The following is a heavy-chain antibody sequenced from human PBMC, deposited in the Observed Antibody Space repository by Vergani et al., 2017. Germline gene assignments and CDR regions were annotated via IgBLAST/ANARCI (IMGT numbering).Heavy chain of an antibody. CDR2: IYYSGRT. V-gene: IGHV4-59*11. Sequence: QVQLQESGPGLVKPSETLSLTCTVSGGSISSHYWSWIRQPPGTGLEWIGYIYYSGRTNYNPSLKSRVTISVDTSKNQFSLKLSSVTAADTAVYYCARDCHDYGDYGFNWFDPWGQGTLVTVSS. CDR3: ARDCHDYGDYGFNWFDP. CDR1: GGSISSHY. D-gene: IGHD4-17*01. J-gene: IGHJ5*02.